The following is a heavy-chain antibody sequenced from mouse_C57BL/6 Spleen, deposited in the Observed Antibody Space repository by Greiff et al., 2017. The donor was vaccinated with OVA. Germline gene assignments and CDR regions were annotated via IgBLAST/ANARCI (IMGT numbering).Heavy chain of an antibody. V-gene: IGHV1-69*01. J-gene: IGHJ2*01. D-gene: IGHD4-1*01. CDR1: GYTFTSYW. CDR3: ARNWDGDYFDY. CDR2: IDPSDSYT. Sequence: QVQLQQPGAELVMPGASVKLSCKASGYTFTSYWMHWVKQRPGQGLEWIGEIDPSDSYTNYNQKFKGKSTLTVDKSSSTAYMQLSSLTSEDSAVNYCARNWDGDYFDYWGQGTTRTVSS.